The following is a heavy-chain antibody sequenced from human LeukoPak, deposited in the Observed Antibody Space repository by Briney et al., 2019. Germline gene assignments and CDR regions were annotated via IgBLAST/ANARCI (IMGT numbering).Heavy chain of an antibody. J-gene: IGHJ4*02. V-gene: IGHV3-7*01. D-gene: IGHD2-15*01. CDR2: IKQDGSEK. CDR1: GITFSNYA. CDR3: ARGSVCSGGTCYRGSDY. Sequence: GGSLRHSCAASGITFSNYAMSWVRQAPGKGLEWVANIKQDGSEKYYVDSVKGRFTISRDNAKHSLFLQMNILRAEDTAVYYCARGSVCSGGTCYRGSDYWGQGTLVTVSS.